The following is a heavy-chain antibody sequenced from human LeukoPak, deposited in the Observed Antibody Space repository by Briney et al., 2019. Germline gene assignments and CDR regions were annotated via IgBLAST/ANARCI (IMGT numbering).Heavy chain of an antibody. CDR3: ARDREVGRDNAISWFDP. Sequence: PSETLSLTCTVSGGSISNYCWSWIRQPAGNGLEWIWRICATGSSNYNPFLKSRVTMSVDTSKKQFSLKLSSVTAADTAVYYCARDREVGRDNAISWFDPWGQGILVTVSS. CDR1: GGSISNYC. J-gene: IGHJ5*02. V-gene: IGHV4-4*07. CDR2: ICATGSS. D-gene: IGHD1-26*01.